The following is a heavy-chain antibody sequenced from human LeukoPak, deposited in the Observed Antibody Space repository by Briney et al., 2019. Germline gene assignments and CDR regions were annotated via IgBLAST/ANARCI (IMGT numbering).Heavy chain of an antibody. CDR1: GGSFGGYY. Sequence: SETLSLTCAVYGGSFGGYYWSWIRQPPGKGLEWIGEINHSGNTSYNPSLKRTITISVDTSRHQFSLKLSSLTAADTAVYYCARKNPRTNIVGAVPRYWFDPWGQGTLVTVSS. CDR3: ARKNPRTNIVGAVPRYWFDP. J-gene: IGHJ5*02. V-gene: IGHV4-34*01. D-gene: IGHD1-26*01. CDR2: INHSGNT.